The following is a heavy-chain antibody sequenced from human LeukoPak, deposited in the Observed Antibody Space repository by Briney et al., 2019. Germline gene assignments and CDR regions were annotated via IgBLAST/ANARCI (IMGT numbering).Heavy chain of an antibody. CDR2: IYYSGST. CDR1: GGSICSGGYY. V-gene: IGHV4-31*03. J-gene: IGHJ4*02. D-gene: IGHD3-22*01. Sequence: SQTLSLTCTVSGGSICSGGYYWSWIRQHPGKGLEWIGYIYYSGSTYYNPSLKSRVTISVDTSKNQFSLKLSSVTAADTAVYYCARVMDYYDSSGTSDYWGQGTLVTVSS. CDR3: ARVMDYYDSSGTSDY.